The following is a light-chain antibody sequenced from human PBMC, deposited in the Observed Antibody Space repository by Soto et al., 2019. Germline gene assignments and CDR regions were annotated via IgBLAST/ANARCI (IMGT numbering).Light chain of an antibody. CDR3: HQHGGSPET. CDR1: LSLSSY. Sequence: EVVLTQFPGTLSLSPGDRATLSCRASLSLSSYLTWYQHKPGQAPRLLTYGASTRATGIPARFSGSGSGTEFILTISGLEPEDSGIYQCHQHGGSPETFGQGTKVDIK. V-gene: IGKV3-20*01. J-gene: IGKJ1*01. CDR2: GAS.